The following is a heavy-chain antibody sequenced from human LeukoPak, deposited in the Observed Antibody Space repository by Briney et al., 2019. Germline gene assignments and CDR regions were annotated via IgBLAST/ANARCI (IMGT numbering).Heavy chain of an antibody. CDR2: ISGSGGST. D-gene: IGHD3-9*01. Sequence: GGSLRLSCAASGFTFSSYAMSWVRQAPGKGLEWVSAISGSGGSTYYADSVKGRFTISRDNSKNTLYLQMNSLRAEDTAVYYCTKDGYFDWLLSSYYYGMDVWGQGTTVTVSS. CDR1: GFTFSSYA. CDR3: TKDGYFDWLLSSYYYGMDV. V-gene: IGHV3-23*01. J-gene: IGHJ6*02.